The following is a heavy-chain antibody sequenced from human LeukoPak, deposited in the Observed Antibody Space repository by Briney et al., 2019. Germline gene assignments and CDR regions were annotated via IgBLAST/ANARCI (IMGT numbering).Heavy chain of an antibody. Sequence: PSETLSLTCAVYGGSFSGYYWSWIRQPPGKWLEWNGEINHSGSTNYNPSLKSRVTISVDTSKNQFSLKLSSVPAADTAVYYCARGRSESNYAGRKGRSGPNYYYMDVWGKGTTVTVSS. V-gene: IGHV4-34*01. J-gene: IGHJ6*03. D-gene: IGHD4-11*01. CDR1: GGSFSGYY. CDR2: INHSGST. CDR3: ARGRSESNYAGRKGRSGPNYYYMDV.